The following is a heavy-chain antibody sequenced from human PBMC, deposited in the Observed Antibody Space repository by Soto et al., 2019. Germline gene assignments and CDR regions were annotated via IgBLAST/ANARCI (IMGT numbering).Heavy chain of an antibody. CDR2: IIPMFHTP. CDR3: VRGSLFGDYGDFDH. D-gene: IGHD4-17*01. J-gene: IGHJ4*02. CDR1: GGSFSNYA. V-gene: IGHV1-69*01. Sequence: QVQLVQSGAEVKKPGSSVRVSCKVSGGSFSNYAVSWVRQAPGQGLAWMGGIIPMFHTPNYAQMYQDRIFINADEATSTVYMDLTSLRSDDTAIYYCVRGSLFGDYGDFDHWGQGTLVTVSS.